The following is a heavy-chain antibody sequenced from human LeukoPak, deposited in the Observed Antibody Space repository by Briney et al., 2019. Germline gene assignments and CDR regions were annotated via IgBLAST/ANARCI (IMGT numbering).Heavy chain of an antibody. CDR2: ISWNSGRL. CDR3: AKVASTYDILTGATDG. V-gene: IGHV3-9*01. D-gene: IGHD3-9*01. CDR1: GFTFSDYA. J-gene: IGHJ4*02. Sequence: PGRSLRLSCVGSGFTFSDYAMHWDRQAPGKGLEWVSSISWNSGRLAYADSVKGRFTISRDNAKKSLYLKMDSLRGDDTAFYYCAKVASTYDILTGATDGWGQGILVTVSS.